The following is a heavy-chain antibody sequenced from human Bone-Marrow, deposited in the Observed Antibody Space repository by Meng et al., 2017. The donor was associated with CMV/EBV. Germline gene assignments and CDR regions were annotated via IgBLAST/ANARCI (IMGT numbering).Heavy chain of an antibody. D-gene: IGHD3-22*01. CDR3: TVRFDY. V-gene: IGHV3-23*01. Sequence: GESLKISCAASGFTFSSYAMSWVRQAPGRGLEWVSAISGSGGSTYYADSVKGRFTISRDNSKNTLYLQMNSLRAEDTAVYYCTVRFDYWGQGTLVTVSS. CDR1: GFTFSSYA. CDR2: ISGSGGST. J-gene: IGHJ4*02.